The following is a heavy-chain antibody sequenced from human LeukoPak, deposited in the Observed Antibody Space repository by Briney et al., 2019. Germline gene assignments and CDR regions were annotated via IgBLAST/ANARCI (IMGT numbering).Heavy chain of an antibody. CDR2: ISGSGGST. J-gene: IGHJ3*02. D-gene: IGHD3-22*01. Sequence: GGSLRLSCAASGFTFSSYAMSWVRQAPGKGLEWVSAISGSGGSTYYADSVKGRFTISRDNSKNTLYLQMNSLRAEDTAVYYCAKDPDYYDSSGYYGLGAFDIWGQGTMVTVSS. CDR3: AKDPDYYDSSGYYGLGAFDI. V-gene: IGHV3-23*01. CDR1: GFTFSSYA.